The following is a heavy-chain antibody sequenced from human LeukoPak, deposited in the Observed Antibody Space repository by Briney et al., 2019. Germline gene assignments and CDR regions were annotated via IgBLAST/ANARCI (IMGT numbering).Heavy chain of an antibody. CDR1: GFTFSTYS. V-gene: IGHV3-48*04. CDR2: INSPGSLI. D-gene: IGHD3-9*01. Sequence: GGSLRLSCAASGFTFSTYSIIWVRQAPGKGLEWVSYINSPGSLIYYADSVKGRFTVSRDNAKNSLYLQMNSLRAEDTAVYYCARPRTDWVPWDYWGQGTLVTVSS. CDR3: ARPRTDWVPWDY. J-gene: IGHJ4*02.